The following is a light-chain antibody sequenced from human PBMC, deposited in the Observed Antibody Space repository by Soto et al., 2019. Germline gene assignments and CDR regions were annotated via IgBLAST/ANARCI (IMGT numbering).Light chain of an antibody. CDR2: DAS. Sequence: EIVVTQSPATLSVSPGERDTLSYRASQGIGSTLAWYQHKPGQTPRLLIYDASTRATGVPARFSGSGSGTEFTLTINSLQSEDFAVYYCQRYNNWPLTFGGGTKVDIK. J-gene: IGKJ4*01. V-gene: IGKV3-15*01. CDR3: QRYNNWPLT. CDR1: QGIGST.